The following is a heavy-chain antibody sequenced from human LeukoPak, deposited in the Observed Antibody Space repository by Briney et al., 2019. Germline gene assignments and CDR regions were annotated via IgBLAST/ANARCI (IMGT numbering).Heavy chain of an antibody. Sequence: ASVTVSCTASGYTFTSYAMHWVRQAPGQRLEWMGWINAGNGNTKYSQKFQGRVTITRDTSASTAYMELSSLRSEDTAVYYCARDLPFCSSTSCYLYNWFDPWGQGTLVTVSS. CDR2: INAGNGNT. CDR3: ARDLPFCSSTSCYLYNWFDP. D-gene: IGHD2-2*01. J-gene: IGHJ5*02. CDR1: GYTFTSYA. V-gene: IGHV1-3*01.